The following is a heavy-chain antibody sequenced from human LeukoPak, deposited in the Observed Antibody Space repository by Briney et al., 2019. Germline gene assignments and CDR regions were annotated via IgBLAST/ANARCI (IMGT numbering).Heavy chain of an antibody. D-gene: IGHD3-22*01. CDR3: ARLLDYDTSGDPDTFDM. CDR2: IYYTGRT. Sequence: PSETLSLTCSVSGVSISTYYWSWIRQPPGKGLEWIGFIYYTGRTRYNPPLQSRVLISADTSKNHFSLKVSSVTAADTAVYYCARLLDYDTSGDPDTFDMWGQGITVTVSS. J-gene: IGHJ3*02. CDR1: GVSISTYY. V-gene: IGHV4-59*01.